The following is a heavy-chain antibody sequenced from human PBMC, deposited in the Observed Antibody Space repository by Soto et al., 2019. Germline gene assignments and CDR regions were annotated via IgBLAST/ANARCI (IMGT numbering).Heavy chain of an antibody. Sequence: SETLSLTCAVYGGSFSGYYWSWIRQPPGKGLEWIGEINHSGSTNYNPSLKSRVTISVDTSKNQFSLKLSSVTAADTAVYYCASGGADDPYCSGGSCYCYWGQGTLVTVSS. V-gene: IGHV4-34*01. CDR3: ASGGADDPYCSGGSCYCY. J-gene: IGHJ4*02. CDR2: INHSGST. CDR1: GGSFSGYY. D-gene: IGHD2-15*01.